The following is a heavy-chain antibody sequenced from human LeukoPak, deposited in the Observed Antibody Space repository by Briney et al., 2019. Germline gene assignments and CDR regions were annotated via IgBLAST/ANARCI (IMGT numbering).Heavy chain of an antibody. CDR2: ISAYNGNT. D-gene: IGHD6-13*01. Sequence: ASVKVSCKASGYTFTSYGISWVRQAPGQGLEWVGWISAYNGNTNYAQKLQGRVTMTTDTSTSTAYMELRSLRSDDTAVYYCARVGASLDSSSPFDPWGQGTLVTVSS. CDR3: ARVGASLDSSSPFDP. J-gene: IGHJ5*02. CDR1: GYTFTSYG. V-gene: IGHV1-18*01.